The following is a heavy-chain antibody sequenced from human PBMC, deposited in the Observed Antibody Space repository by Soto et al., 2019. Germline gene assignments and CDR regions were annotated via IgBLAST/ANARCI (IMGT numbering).Heavy chain of an antibody. CDR2: IFHTGSA. J-gene: IGHJ4*02. CDR3: ARQPYPSGAYYFDY. Sequence: SETLSLTCTVSGDSISSYYWSWIRQPPGKGLEWIGYIFHTGSANYNPSLKSRVTISIDTSKNQFSLRLSSVTAADTAVYYCARQPYPSGAYYFDYGGQGTRVTVSS. V-gene: IGHV4-59*08. CDR1: GDSISSYY. D-gene: IGHD6-19*01.